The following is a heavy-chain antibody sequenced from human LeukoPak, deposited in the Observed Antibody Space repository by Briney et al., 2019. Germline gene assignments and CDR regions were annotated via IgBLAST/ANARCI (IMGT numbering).Heavy chain of an antibody. D-gene: IGHD5-24*01. CDR2: ISYDGSNK. CDR1: GFTFSSYA. CDR3: ARDPRWLHLRSSAGYFDY. Sequence: PGGSLRLSCAASGFTFSSYAMHWVRQAPGKGLEWVAVISYDGSNKYYADSVKGRFTISRDNSKNTLYLQMNSLRAEDTAVYYCARDPRWLHLRSSAGYFDYWGQGTLVTVSS. V-gene: IGHV3-30*01. J-gene: IGHJ4*02.